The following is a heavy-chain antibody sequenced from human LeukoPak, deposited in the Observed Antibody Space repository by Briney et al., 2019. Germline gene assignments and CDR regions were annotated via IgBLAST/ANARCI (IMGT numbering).Heavy chain of an antibody. J-gene: IGHJ4*02. CDR1: GFTVSSNY. CDR2: IYSGGST. D-gene: IGHD1-26*01. CDR3: AKDRRYSGSRYFDY. V-gene: IGHV3-53*01. Sequence: GGSLRLSCAASGFTVSSNYMSWVRQAPGKGLEWVSVIYSGGSTYYADSVKGRFTISRDNSRNTLYLQMNSLRAEDTAVYYCAKDRRYSGSRYFDYWGQGTLVTVSS.